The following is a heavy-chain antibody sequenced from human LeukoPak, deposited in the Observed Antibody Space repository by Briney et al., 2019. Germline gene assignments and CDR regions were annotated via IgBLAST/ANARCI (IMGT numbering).Heavy chain of an antibody. V-gene: IGHV3-7*04. D-gene: IGHD1-1*01. J-gene: IGHJ4*02. CDR3: TRVTTNGYFEY. CDR1: GFTFSSFW. Sequence: AGGSLRLSCAASGFTFSSFWMGWVRQAPGKGLEWVASIRYDESEEHYVDSAKGRFTISRDNAKNSLYLQMISLRAEDTAVYFCTRVTTNGYFEYWGQGALVTVSS. CDR2: IRYDESEE.